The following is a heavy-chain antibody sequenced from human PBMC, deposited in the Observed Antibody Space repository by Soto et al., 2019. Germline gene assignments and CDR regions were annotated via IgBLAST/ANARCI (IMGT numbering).Heavy chain of an antibody. V-gene: IGHV4-59*01. D-gene: IGHD3-22*01. CDR1: GGSISSYY. J-gene: IGHJ4*02. Sequence: PSETLSLTCTVSGGSISSYYWNWIRQPPGKGLEWIGYIYYSGSTNYNPSLKSRVTISVDTSKNQFSLKLSSVTAADTAVYYFARDNGREKYYDSSGYWYYFDYWGQGTLVTVSS. CDR2: IYYSGST. CDR3: ARDNGREKYYDSSGYWYYFDY.